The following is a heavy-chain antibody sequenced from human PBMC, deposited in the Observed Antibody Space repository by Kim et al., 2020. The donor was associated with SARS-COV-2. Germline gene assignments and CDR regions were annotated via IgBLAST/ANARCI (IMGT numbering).Heavy chain of an antibody. CDR2: ISSSSSYI. CDR1: GFTFSSYS. V-gene: IGHV3-21*01. J-gene: IGHJ6*02. D-gene: IGHD3-9*01. Sequence: GGSLRLSCAASGFTFSSYSMNWVRQAPGKGLEWVSSISSSSSYIYYADSVKGRFTISRDNAKNSLYLQMNSLRAEDTAVYYCARMLYHDFLTGYYPHGMDVWGQGTTVTVAS. CDR3: ARMLYHDFLTGYYPHGMDV.